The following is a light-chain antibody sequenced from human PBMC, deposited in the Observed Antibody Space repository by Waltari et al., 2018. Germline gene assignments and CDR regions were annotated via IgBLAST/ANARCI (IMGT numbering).Light chain of an antibody. CDR2: EVS. Sequence: SALTQPAAVSVSLGQSITISCPRSSSEGGSYNFVYWYQQHPGKAPKLMIYEVSKRPSGVSNRFSGSKSGNTASLTISGLQAEDEADYYCCSYAGSSTYVFGTGTKVTVL. J-gene: IGLJ1*01. V-gene: IGLV2-23*02. CDR3: CSYAGSSTYV. CDR1: SSEGGSYNF.